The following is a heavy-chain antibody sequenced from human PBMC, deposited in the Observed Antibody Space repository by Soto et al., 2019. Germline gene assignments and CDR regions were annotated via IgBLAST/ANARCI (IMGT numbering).Heavy chain of an antibody. Sequence: TSETLSLTCTVSGGSISPFYWSWVRQPPGKGLEWMGYLYYSGNTNYNPSLKSRVTISVAASKNQVSLRLTSVTAADTAVYYCAIVGGVAPRNFEYWGQGTVVTVSS. CDR3: AIVGGVAPRNFEY. D-gene: IGHD3-16*01. CDR2: LYYSGNT. V-gene: IGHV4-59*01. CDR1: GGSISPFY. J-gene: IGHJ4*02.